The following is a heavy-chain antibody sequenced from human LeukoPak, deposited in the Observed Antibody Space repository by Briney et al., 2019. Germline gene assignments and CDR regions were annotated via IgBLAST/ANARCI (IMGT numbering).Heavy chain of an antibody. V-gene: IGHV3-49*03. CDR1: GFTFGDYA. CDR3: TRDGGSSSTHYYYYGMDV. Sequence: GGSLRLSCTASGFTFGDYAMSWFRQAPGKGREWVGFIRSKAYGGTTEYAASVKGRFTISRDDSKSIAYLQMNSLKTEDTAVYYCTRDGGSSSTHYYYYGMDVWGQGTTVTVSS. J-gene: IGHJ6*02. CDR2: IRSKAYGGTT. D-gene: IGHD6-6*01.